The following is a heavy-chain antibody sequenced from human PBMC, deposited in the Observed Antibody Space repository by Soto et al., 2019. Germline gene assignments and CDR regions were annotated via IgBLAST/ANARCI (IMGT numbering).Heavy chain of an antibody. Sequence: GASVKVSCKASGYTFTSYAMHWVRQAPGQRLEWMGWINAGNGNTKYSQKFQGRVTITRDTSASTAYMELSSLRSEDTAVYYCARSSPRVVVAATKYYYYYYMDVWGKGTTVTVSS. D-gene: IGHD2-15*01. CDR2: INAGNGNT. CDR3: ARSSPRVVVAATKYYYYYYMDV. V-gene: IGHV1-3*01. CDR1: GYTFTSYA. J-gene: IGHJ6*03.